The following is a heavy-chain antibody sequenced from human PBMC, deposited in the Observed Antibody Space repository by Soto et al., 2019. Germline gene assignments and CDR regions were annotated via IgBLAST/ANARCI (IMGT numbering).Heavy chain of an antibody. D-gene: IGHD6-19*01. CDR1: GFTFSSYA. J-gene: IGHJ5*02. Sequence: QVQLVESGGGVVQPGRSLRLSCVASGFTFSSYAMHWVRQAPGKGLEWVAVISFDGSNKFYTDSVKGRFTISRDNSKNTLYLQMNSLRAEDTAVYYCAGHGWLVPGVGSYWFDPWGQGTLVTVSS. CDR3: AGHGWLVPGVGSYWFDP. CDR2: ISFDGSNK. V-gene: IGHV3-30-3*01.